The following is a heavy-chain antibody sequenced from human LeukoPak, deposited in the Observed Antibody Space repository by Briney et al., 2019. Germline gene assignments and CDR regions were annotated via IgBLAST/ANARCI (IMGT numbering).Heavy chain of an antibody. J-gene: IGHJ4*02. CDR3: ASWYGAPRNCVDN. CDR1: GFIFRNYG. D-gene: IGHD4-17*01. V-gene: IGHV3-33*01. Sequence: PGGSMRLSCAAPGFIFRNYGMHWVRQAPGKGLEWVAVIWYDGSNKYYADSVKGRFTISRDNSKNTLYLQMSSLRAENTAVYYCASWYGAPRNCVDNWGQGTLVSVSS. CDR2: IWYDGSNK.